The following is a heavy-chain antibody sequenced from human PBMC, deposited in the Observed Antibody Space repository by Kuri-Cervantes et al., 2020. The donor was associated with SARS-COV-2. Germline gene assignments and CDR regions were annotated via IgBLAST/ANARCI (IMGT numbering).Heavy chain of an antibody. D-gene: IGHD1-1*01. CDR3: VRDGDHWNFDY. CDR1: GCAFTNAW. Sequence: GESLKISCAASGCAFTNAWMNWVRQAPGKGLAWVSRINPDGSYTNNADSVKGRFTLSRDNAKNMLFLQMNSLRAEDTAVYYCVRDGDHWNFDYWGQGTLVTVSS. CDR2: INPDGSYT. V-gene: IGHV3-74*01. J-gene: IGHJ4*02.